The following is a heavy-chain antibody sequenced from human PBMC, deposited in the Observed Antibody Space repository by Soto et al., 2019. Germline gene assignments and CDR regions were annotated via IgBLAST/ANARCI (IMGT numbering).Heavy chain of an antibody. J-gene: IGHJ5*01. D-gene: IGHD7-27*01. CDR2: IYKSATT. Sequence: SSETLSLTCSVSGDSISNLDYFWAWIRQPPGQALEYIGYIYKSATTYYNPSFESRVAISVDTSKSQFSLNVASVTAADTAVYFCARGRYCLTGRCFPNWFDSWGQGALVTVSS. CDR1: GDSISNLDYF. V-gene: IGHV4-30-4*01. CDR3: ARGRYCLTGRCFPNWFDS.